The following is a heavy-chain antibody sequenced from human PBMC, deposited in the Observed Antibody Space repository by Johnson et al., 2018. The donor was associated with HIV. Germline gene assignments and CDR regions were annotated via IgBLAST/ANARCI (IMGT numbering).Heavy chain of an antibody. CDR3: ARDLAYGDIVLVSAFDI. Sequence: QVQLVESGGGVVQPGRSLRLSCAASGLTFSSYGMHWVRQAPGKGLEWVAVISSDGSNKYFAVSVTGRFSISRDNSKNTLYLQMNSLRAEDTALYYCARDLAYGDIVLVSAFDIWGQGTMVTVSS. CDR2: ISSDGSNK. J-gene: IGHJ3*02. D-gene: IGHD2-8*02. CDR1: GLTFSSYG. V-gene: IGHV3-33*05.